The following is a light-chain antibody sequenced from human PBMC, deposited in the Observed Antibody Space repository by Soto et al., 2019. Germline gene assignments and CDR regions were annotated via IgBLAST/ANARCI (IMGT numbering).Light chain of an antibody. Sequence: QSALTQPASVSGSPGQSITISCTGTSSDVGGYNYVSWYQQHPGKAPKLMIYEVSNRPSGVSNRFSGSKSGNTASLTISGLQAEDEADYYCSSYTISSTLVFGGGTKLTGL. CDR3: SSYTISSTLV. J-gene: IGLJ2*01. CDR2: EVS. V-gene: IGLV2-14*01. CDR1: SSDVGGYNY.